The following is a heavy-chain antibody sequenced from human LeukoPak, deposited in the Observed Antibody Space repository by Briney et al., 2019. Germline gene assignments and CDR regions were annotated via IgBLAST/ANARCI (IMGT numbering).Heavy chain of an antibody. Sequence: PGGSLRLSCAVSGFTYSSYWMTWLPQAPGKGLEWVANIKQDGSEKYYVDSVKGRFTISRDNAKNSLYLQVNSLRAEDTAVYYCARARSSYGYGDAFDIWGQGTMVTVSS. CDR1: GFTYSSYW. V-gene: IGHV3-7*01. J-gene: IGHJ3*02. CDR3: ARARSSYGYGDAFDI. D-gene: IGHD5-18*01. CDR2: IKQDGSEK.